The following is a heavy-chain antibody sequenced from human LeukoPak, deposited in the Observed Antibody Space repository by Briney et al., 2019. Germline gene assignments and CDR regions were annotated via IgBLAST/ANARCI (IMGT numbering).Heavy chain of an antibody. Sequence: GGSLRLSCAASGFTFSNNYMSWVRQAPGKGLEWVSGLSGSGSTTYEADSVKGRFTISRDNSKKTLYLQVNSLRAEDTAMYFCAREGRYSSTWYRGWYFDYWGQGTLVTVSS. J-gene: IGHJ4*02. V-gene: IGHV3-23*01. D-gene: IGHD6-13*01. CDR1: GFTFSNNY. CDR3: AREGRYSSTWYRGWYFDY. CDR2: LSGSGSTT.